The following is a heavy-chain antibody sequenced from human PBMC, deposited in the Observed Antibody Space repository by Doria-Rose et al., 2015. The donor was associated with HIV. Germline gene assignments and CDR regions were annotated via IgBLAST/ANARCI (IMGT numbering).Heavy chain of an antibody. J-gene: IGHJ4*02. Sequence: SGPVLVKPTETLTLTCTVSGVSLSSPGMGVSWIRQPPGKALEWLANIFSDDERSYKTSLKSRLTISRGTSISQVVLTMTDMGPVDTATYYCARIKSSRWYHKYYFGFWGQGTLVIVSA. CDR3: ARIKSSRWYHKYYFGF. CDR2: IFSDDER. D-gene: IGHD6-13*01. CDR1: GVSLSSPGMG. V-gene: IGHV2-26*01.